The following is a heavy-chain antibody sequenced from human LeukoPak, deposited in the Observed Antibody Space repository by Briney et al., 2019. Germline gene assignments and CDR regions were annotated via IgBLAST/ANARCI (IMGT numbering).Heavy chain of an antibody. J-gene: IGHJ4*02. Sequence: GASVKVSCKASGYTFTGYYMHWVRRAPGQGLEWMGWINPNSGGTNYAQKFQGRVTITRDTSISTAYMELSRLRSDDTAVYYCARSSYYDILTGYYDYWGQGTLVTVSS. CDR2: INPNSGGT. CDR1: GYTFTGYY. CDR3: ARSSYYDILTGYYDY. D-gene: IGHD3-9*01. V-gene: IGHV1-2*02.